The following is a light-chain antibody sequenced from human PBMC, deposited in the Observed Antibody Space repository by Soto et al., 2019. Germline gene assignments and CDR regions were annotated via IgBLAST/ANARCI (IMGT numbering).Light chain of an antibody. V-gene: IGLV1-40*01. CDR3: QSYDSSLSGGV. CDR1: SSNIGAGYD. CDR2: GNS. J-gene: IGLJ1*01. Sequence: QSVLTQPPSVSGAPGQRVTISCTGSSSNIGAGYDVHWYQQLPGTAPKLLICGNSNRPSGVPDRFSGSKSGPSASLAITGLQAEDEADYYCQSYDSSLSGGVFGTGTKLTVL.